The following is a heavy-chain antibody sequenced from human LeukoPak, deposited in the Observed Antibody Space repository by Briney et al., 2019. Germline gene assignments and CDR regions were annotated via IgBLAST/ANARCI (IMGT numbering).Heavy chain of an antibody. J-gene: IGHJ5*02. CDR3: ARDRSATPDGWFDP. D-gene: IGHD5-12*01. CDR1: GYTFTSYG. Sequence: ASVKVSCKAFGYTFTSYGISWVRQAPGQGLEWMGWISAYNGNTNYAQKLQGRVTMTTDTSTSTAYMELRSLRSDDTAVYYCARDRSATPDGWFDPWGQGTLVTVSS. V-gene: IGHV1-18*01. CDR2: ISAYNGNT.